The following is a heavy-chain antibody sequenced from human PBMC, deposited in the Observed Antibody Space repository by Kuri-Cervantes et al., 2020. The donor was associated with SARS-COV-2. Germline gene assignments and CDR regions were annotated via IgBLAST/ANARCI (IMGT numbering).Heavy chain of an antibody. Sequence: SETLSLTCTVSGGSISSGDYFWSWIRQPPGKGLEWIGYIYSSGSTNYNPSLKSRVTISVDTSKNQFSLKLSSVTAADTAVYYCARAELYYYDSSGFSHYFDYWGQGTRVTVSS. V-gene: IGHV4-61*08. CDR1: GGSISSGDYF. CDR3: ARAELYYYDSSGFSHYFDY. CDR2: IYSSGST. D-gene: IGHD3-22*01. J-gene: IGHJ4*02.